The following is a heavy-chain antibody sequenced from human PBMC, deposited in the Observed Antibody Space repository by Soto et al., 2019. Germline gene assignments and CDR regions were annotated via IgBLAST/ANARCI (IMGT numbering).Heavy chain of an antibody. CDR3: AKAVKYYDSTGYDAFAV. CDR2: MFHSGRT. D-gene: IGHD3-22*01. V-gene: IGHV4-59*01. Sequence: LSLTCTVSGDSISSYFWTWIRQPPVKALEWIGYMFHSGRTNYNPSLTSRVTMSADTSNNQFSLTLTSVTAADTAVYYCAKAVKYYDSTGYDAFAVWGQGIMVTVSS. CDR1: GDSISSYF. J-gene: IGHJ3*01.